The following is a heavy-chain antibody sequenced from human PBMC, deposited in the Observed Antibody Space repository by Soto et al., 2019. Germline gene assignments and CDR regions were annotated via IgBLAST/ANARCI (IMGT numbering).Heavy chain of an antibody. CDR3: ARGLKGGGEPPDI. CDR2: IYYSGST. CDR1: GGSISSYY. V-gene: IGHV4-59*12. D-gene: IGHD2-15*01. Sequence: SETLSLTCTVSGGSISSYYWSWIRQPPGKGLEWIGYIYYSGSTNYNPSLKSRVTISVDTSKNQFSLKLSSVTAADTAVYYCARGLKGGGEPPDIWGQGTMVTVSS. J-gene: IGHJ3*02.